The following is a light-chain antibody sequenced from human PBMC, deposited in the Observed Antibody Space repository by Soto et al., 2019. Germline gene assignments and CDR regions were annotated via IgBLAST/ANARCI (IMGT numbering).Light chain of an antibody. CDR3: QQYQNWPLT. CDR2: GAS. J-gene: IGKJ4*01. V-gene: IGKV3-15*01. CDR1: ESLYTY. Sequence: EIVFTQSPCTLSLSPGERATLSCRASESLYTYLAWFQQKPGQAPRLLIYGASTRATGIPARFSGSGSGTEFTLSISSLQSEDVAVYYCQQYQNWPLTFGGGTKVDIK.